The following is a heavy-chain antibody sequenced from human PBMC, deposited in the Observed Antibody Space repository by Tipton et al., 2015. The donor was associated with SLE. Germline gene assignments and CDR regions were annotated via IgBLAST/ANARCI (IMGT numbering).Heavy chain of an antibody. V-gene: IGHV4-61*02. J-gene: IGHJ3*02. CDR3: ARDLLHGDPGPFEI. CDR1: GGSISHDKFY. Sequence: TLSLTCTVSGGSISHDKFYWTWVRQPAGGGLEWLGRVHSSGRTNYNPSLKSRVTISIDASKSQFSLSLSSVTAADTAMYYCARDLLHGDPGPFEIWGQGTTVTVSS. CDR2: VHSSGRT. D-gene: IGHD7-27*01.